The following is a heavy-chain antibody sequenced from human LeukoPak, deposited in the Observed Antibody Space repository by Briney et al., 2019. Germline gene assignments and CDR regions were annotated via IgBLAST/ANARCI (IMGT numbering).Heavy chain of an antibody. CDR3: ARDYYGSGSYYRTMKYYFDY. CDR1: GFTFSSYW. D-gene: IGHD3-10*01. V-gene: IGHV3-74*01. J-gene: IGHJ4*02. Sequence: GGSLRLSCAASGFTFSSYWMHWVRQAPGKGLVWVSRINSDGSSTSYADSVKGRFTISRDNAKNTLYLQMNSLRAEDTAVYYCARDYYGSGSYYRTMKYYFDYWGQGTLVTVSS. CDR2: INSDGSST.